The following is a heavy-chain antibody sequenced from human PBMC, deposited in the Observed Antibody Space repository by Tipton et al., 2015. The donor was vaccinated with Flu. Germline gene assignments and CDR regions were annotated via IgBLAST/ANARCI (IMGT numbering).Heavy chain of an antibody. CDR1: GFTFSSYS. CDR3: ARVRGCSSTSCPHDGVYYYYYGMDV. D-gene: IGHD2-2*01. Sequence: SLRLSCAASGFTFSSYSMNWVRQAPGKGLEWVSSISSSSNYIYYADSVKGRFTISRDNAKNSLYLQMNSLRAEDTAVYYCARVRGCSSTSCPHDGVYYYYYGMDVWGQGTTVTVSS. J-gene: IGHJ6*02. CDR2: ISSSSNYI. V-gene: IGHV3-21*01.